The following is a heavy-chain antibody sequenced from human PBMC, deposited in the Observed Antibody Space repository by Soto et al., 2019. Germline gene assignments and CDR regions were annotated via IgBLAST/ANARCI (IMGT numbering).Heavy chain of an antibody. V-gene: IGHV4-34*01. Sequence: QVQLQQWGAGLLKPSETLSLTCAVYGGSFSGYYWSWIRQPPGKGLEWIGEINHRGSTNYNPSLKSRVTISVDASKNQFSLKLSSVTAADTAVYYCARQVWEDSSSSDPWGQGTLVTVSS. D-gene: IGHD6-13*01. CDR1: GGSFSGYY. J-gene: IGHJ5*02. CDR3: ARQVWEDSSSSDP. CDR2: INHRGST.